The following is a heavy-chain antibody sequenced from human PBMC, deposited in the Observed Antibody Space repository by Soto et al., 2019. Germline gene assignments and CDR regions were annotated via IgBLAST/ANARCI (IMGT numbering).Heavy chain of an antibody. CDR3: ARDLREGWDY. CDR2: ISSSSSTI. D-gene: IGHD1-26*01. Sequence: EVQLVESGGGLVQPGGSLRLSCAASGFTFSSYSMNWVRQAPGKGLEWVSYISSSSSTIYYADSVKGRFTISRDNAKHSLYMQINGLRDEDTAVYYWARDLREGWDYWGQGTLVTVSS. V-gene: IGHV3-48*02. J-gene: IGHJ4*02. CDR1: GFTFSSYS.